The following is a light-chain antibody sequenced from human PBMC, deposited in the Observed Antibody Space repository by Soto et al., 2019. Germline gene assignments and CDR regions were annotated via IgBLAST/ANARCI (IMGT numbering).Light chain of an antibody. CDR1: QGISSY. CDR3: QQLNSYPYT. CDR2: AAS. Sequence: DIQLTQSPSFLSASVGDRVTITCRASQGISSYLAWFQQKPAKAPNLLIYAASTLQNGVPSRFSGSGSGTEFTLTISSLQPEDFATYYCQQLNSYPYTFGQGPSWRSN. V-gene: IGKV1-9*01. J-gene: IGKJ2*01.